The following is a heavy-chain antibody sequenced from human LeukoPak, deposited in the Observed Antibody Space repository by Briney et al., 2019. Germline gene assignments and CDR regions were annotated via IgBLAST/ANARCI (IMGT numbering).Heavy chain of an antibody. CDR1: GGSISSSSYY. CDR2: IYYSGST. Sequence: PSETLSLTCTVSGGSISSSSYYWGWIRQPPGKGLEWIGSIYYSGSTYYNPSLKSRVTISVDTSKNQFSLKLSSVTAADTAVYYCASHEELPVKDDRPTTFDYWGQGTLVTVSS. D-gene: IGHD3-10*01. CDR3: ASHEELPVKDDRPTTFDY. V-gene: IGHV4-39*01. J-gene: IGHJ4*02.